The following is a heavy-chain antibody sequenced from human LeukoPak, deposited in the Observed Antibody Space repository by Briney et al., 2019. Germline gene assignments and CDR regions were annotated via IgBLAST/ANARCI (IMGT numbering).Heavy chain of an antibody. J-gene: IGHJ6*03. CDR3: AKDIGSRYYYYMDV. Sequence: GGSLRLSCAASGFTLSSYEMNWFRQAPGKGLEWVSYISSSGSTIYYADSVKGRFTISRDNAKNSLYLQMNSLRAEDTALYYCAKDIGSRYYYYMDVWGKGTTVTISS. CDR2: ISSSGSTI. V-gene: IGHV3-48*03. D-gene: IGHD3-16*02. CDR1: GFTLSSYE.